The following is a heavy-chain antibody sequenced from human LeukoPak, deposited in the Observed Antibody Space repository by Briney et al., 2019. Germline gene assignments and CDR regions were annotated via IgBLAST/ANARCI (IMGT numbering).Heavy chain of an antibody. D-gene: IGHD4-17*01. V-gene: IGHV4-39*07. CDR2: ISYSGST. CDR1: GGSISTSTYY. J-gene: IGHJ4*02. CDR3: ASRAVTTGVYYFDY. Sequence: SETLSLTCTVSGGSISTSTYYWGWIRQPPGKGLEWIGSISYSGSTYNNPSLKSRVTISVDTSKNQFSLKLSSVTAADTAVYYCASRAVTTGVYYFDYWGQGTLVTVSS.